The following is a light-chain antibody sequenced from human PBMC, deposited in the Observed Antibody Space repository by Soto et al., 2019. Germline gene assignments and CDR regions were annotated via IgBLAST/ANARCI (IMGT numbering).Light chain of an antibody. V-gene: IGKV1-5*03. CDR2: KAS. Sequence: DIQMTQSPSTLSASVGDRITITCRASQSISSWLAWYQQKPGKAPKLLIYKASSLESGVPSRFSGSGSGTEFTLTISSLQPDDFAPYYCQQYNSYSPTCTFGPGTKVDIK. CDR1: QSISSW. CDR3: QQYNSYSPTCT. J-gene: IGKJ3*01.